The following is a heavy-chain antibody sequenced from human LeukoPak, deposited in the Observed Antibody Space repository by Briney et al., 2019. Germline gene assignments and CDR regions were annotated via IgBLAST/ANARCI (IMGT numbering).Heavy chain of an antibody. D-gene: IGHD3-9*01. CDR2: VNGNGDTT. CDR3: VGDQVDDTGYLR. CDR1: GFIFTTYT. V-gene: IGHV3-64D*06. J-gene: IGHJ4*02. Sequence: GGSLRLSCSASGFIFTTYTMYWVRQAPGKGLEFVSVVNGNGDTTYYTDSVKGRFTISRDNSKNTLYLQMSSLRAEDTAVYYCVGDQVDDTGYLRWGQGARVTVSA.